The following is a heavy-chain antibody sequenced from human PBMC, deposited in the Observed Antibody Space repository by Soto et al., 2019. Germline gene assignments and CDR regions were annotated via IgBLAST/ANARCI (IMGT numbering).Heavy chain of an antibody. Sequence: GGSLRLSCVASGFNLSHPWMTWVRQAAGKGLEWVGHIKSKTDGGTADYAAPVKGRFTISRDDSKNTVCLQMNSLRTEDTAVYYCTTGRYYDILTGHHNVAYWGQGTLVTVSS. D-gene: IGHD3-9*01. CDR3: TTGRYYDILTGHHNVAY. CDR1: GFNLSHPW. J-gene: IGHJ4*02. V-gene: IGHV3-15*01. CDR2: IKSKTDGGTA.